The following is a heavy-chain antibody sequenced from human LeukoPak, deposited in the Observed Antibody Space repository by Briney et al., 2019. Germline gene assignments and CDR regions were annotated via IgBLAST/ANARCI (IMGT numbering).Heavy chain of an antibody. CDR1: GDSISSGTYY. CDR2: VYSSGNT. J-gene: IGHJ5*02. CDR3: ARGVSSSSSTWFDP. Sequence: SETLSLTCTVSGDSISSGTYYWSWIRQPAGKGLEWIGRVYSSGNTNYNPSLKSRVTISIDTSKNQFSLKLSSVTAAGTAAYYCARGVSSSSSTWFDPWGQGTLVTVSS. D-gene: IGHD6-6*01. V-gene: IGHV4-61*02.